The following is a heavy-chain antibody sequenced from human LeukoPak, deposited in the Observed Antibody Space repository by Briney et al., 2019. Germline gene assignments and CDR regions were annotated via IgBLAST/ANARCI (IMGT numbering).Heavy chain of an antibody. CDR2: IYNDGTT. CDR3: VKRLTLGELSIKVAFLL. CDR1: GFIVNSNY. V-gene: IGHV3-53*01. J-gene: IGHJ3*01. Sequence: GGSLLLSCAASGFIVNSNYMSWVRPGPGEGLEWVSLIYNDGTTYYTASVKGRFTISRGPAKKPLFLQMNSLSVEDSAMYFFVKRLTLGELSIKVAFLLWGRRTRVSV. D-gene: IGHD3-16*02.